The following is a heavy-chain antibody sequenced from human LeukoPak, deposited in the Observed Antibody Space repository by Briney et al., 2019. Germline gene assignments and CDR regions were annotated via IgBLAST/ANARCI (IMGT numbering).Heavy chain of an antibody. D-gene: IGHD3-22*01. Sequence: GGSLRLSCAASGFTFSSYSMNWVRQAPGKGLEWVSSISSSSSYIYYADSVKGRFTISRDNAKNSLYLQMTSLRAEDTAVYYCARDPPDYYDSSGDSDYWGQGTLVTVSS. CDR1: GFTFSSYS. V-gene: IGHV3-21*01. CDR2: ISSSSSYI. J-gene: IGHJ4*02. CDR3: ARDPPDYYDSSGDSDY.